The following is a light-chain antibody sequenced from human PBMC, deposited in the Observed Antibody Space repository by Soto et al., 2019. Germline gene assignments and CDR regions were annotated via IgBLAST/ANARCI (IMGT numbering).Light chain of an antibody. CDR1: SNDLGRFDD. J-gene: IGLJ1*01. V-gene: IGLV2-11*01. Sequence: QSALTQPLSVSGSPIQPVTITCIGPSNDLGRFDDVSWYQQRAGKAPKVTIEDINERPAGVPKRCSGYKPVTTDFITIPGLEADDEADYYCCSYAGSTPPCVFGTRTKVTVL. CDR3: CSYAGSTPPCV. CDR2: DIN.